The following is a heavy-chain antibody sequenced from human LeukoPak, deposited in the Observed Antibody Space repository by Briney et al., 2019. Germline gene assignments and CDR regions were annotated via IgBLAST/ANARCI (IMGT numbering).Heavy chain of an antibody. Sequence: ASVKVSCKASGYTFTSYGINWVRQAPGQGLEWMAWIGAYNGNTNYAQKLQGRVTMTTDTSTSTAYMELRSLRSDDTAVYYCARAPLVGGCSSTSCPLFDYWGQGTLVTVSS. CDR2: IGAYNGNT. CDR3: ARAPLVGGCSSTSCPLFDY. V-gene: IGHV1-18*01. D-gene: IGHD2-2*01. CDR1: GYTFTSYG. J-gene: IGHJ4*02.